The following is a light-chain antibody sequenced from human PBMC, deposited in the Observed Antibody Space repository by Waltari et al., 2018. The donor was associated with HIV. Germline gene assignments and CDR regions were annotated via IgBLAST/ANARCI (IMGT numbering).Light chain of an antibody. J-gene: IGLJ2*01. Sequence: QSVLTQPPSAPGAPGQRLTSPCSGSTPNIGSSIVNWYQQFSRAAPKLLIYADAQRPSGVPDRFSGSKSGTSASLVISGLQSEDEADYYCSTWDERLNGVVFGGGTRLTVV. V-gene: IGLV1-44*01. CDR1: TPNIGSSI. CDR3: STWDERLNGVV. CDR2: ADA.